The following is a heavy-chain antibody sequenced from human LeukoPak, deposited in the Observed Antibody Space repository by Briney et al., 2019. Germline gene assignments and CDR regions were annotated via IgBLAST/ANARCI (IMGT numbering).Heavy chain of an antibody. D-gene: IGHD5-24*01. J-gene: IGHJ4*02. Sequence: PGGSLRLSCAASGFTFSSYAMSWVRQAPGKGLEWVSAISGSGGSTYYADSVKGRFTISRDNSKNTLYLQMNRLRAEDTAVYYCAKVLMAARRYFDYWGQGTLVTVSS. CDR3: AKVLMAARRYFDY. V-gene: IGHV3-23*01. CDR2: ISGSGGST. CDR1: GFTFSSYA.